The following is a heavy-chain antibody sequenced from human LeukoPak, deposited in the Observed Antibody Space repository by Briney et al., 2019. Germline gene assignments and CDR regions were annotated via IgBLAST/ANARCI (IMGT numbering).Heavy chain of an antibody. CDR2: IYYSGST. Sequence: SETLSLTCTVSGGSISSYYWSWIRQPPGKGLEWIGYIYYSGSTNYNPSLKSRVTISVDTSKNQFSLKLSSVTAADTAVYYCARVGAVAGIIGWDYFDYWGQGTLVTVSS. CDR3: ARVGAVAGIIGWDYFDY. J-gene: IGHJ4*02. CDR1: GGSISSYY. D-gene: IGHD6-19*01. V-gene: IGHV4-59*01.